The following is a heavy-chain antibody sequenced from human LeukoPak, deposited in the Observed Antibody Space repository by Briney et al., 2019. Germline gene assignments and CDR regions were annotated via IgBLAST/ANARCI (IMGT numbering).Heavy chain of an antibody. D-gene: IGHD6-13*01. J-gene: IGHJ4*02. Sequence: GGSLRLSFAASGFTFSSYSMNWVRQAPGKGLEWVSSISSSSSYIYYADSVKGRFTISRDNAKNSLYLQMNSLRAEDTAVYYCARYQQQLVGIDYWGQGTLVTVSS. V-gene: IGHV3-21*01. CDR1: GFTFSSYS. CDR2: ISSSSSYI. CDR3: ARYQQQLVGIDY.